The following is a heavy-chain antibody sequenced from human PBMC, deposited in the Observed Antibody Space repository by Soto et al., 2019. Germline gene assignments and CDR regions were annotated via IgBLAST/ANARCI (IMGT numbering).Heavy chain of an antibody. CDR3: ARDRGYDAHDYYYNAMDV. CDR1: GFTFRTYT. V-gene: IGHV3-21*01. CDR2: IRGFSPYT. J-gene: IGHJ6*04. Sequence: PGGSLRLSCRSSGFTFRTYTMNWVRQAPGKGLEWVSGIRGFSPYTFYAESVKGRFTISRDNAKNSLYLQMNSLRAEDTAVYYCARDRGYDAHDYYYNAMDVWGKGTTVTISS. D-gene: IGHD3-10*01.